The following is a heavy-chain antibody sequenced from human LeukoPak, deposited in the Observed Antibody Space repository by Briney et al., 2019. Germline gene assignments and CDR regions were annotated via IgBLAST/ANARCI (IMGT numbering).Heavy chain of an antibody. J-gene: IGHJ6*03. CDR3: AKALSYHNSSSWYPSFSFFGGWAPGGVYYYMDV. CDR1: GFTFSSYA. CDR2: ISGSGGST. D-gene: IGHD6-13*01. Sequence: GGSLRLSCAASGFTFSSYAMSWVRQAPGKGLEWVSAISGSGGSTYYADSVKGRFTISRDNSKNTLYLQMNSLRAEDTAVYYCAKALSYHNSSSWYPSFSFFGGWAPGGVYYYMDVWGKGTTVTISS. V-gene: IGHV3-23*01.